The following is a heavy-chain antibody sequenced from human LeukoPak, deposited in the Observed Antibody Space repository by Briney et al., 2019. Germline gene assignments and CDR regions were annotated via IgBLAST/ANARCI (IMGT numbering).Heavy chain of an antibody. CDR2: ISGSGGST. Sequence: GGSLRLSCAASGFTFSSYAMSWVRQAPGKGLEWVSAISGSGGSTYYADSVKGRFTISRDNSKNTLYLQMNSLRAEDTALYYCAKDWGGGYSYGYYFDYWGQGTLVTVSS. CDR1: GFTFSSYA. V-gene: IGHV3-23*01. D-gene: IGHD5-18*01. J-gene: IGHJ4*02. CDR3: AKDWGGGYSYGYYFDY.